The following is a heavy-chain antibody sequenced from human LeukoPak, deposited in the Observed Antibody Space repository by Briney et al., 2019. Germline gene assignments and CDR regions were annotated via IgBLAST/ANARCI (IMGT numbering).Heavy chain of an antibody. D-gene: IGHD3-22*01. CDR2: IIPIFGTA. CDR3: ARDLPRKRGYYYDSSGYPFDY. Sequence: SVKVSFKASGGTFSSYAISWVRQAPGQGLEWMGGIIPIFGTANYAQKFQGRVTITADESTSTAYMELSSLRSEDTAVYYCARDLPRKRGYYYDSSGYPFDYWGQRTLVTVSS. V-gene: IGHV1-69*01. J-gene: IGHJ4*02. CDR1: GGTFSSYA.